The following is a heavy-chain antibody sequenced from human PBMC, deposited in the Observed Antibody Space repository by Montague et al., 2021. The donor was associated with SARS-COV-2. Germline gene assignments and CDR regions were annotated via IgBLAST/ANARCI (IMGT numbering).Heavy chain of an antibody. Sequence: SLRLSLSAPGFTFSSYAMHWVRQAPGKGLEWVAVISYAEYNKYYADSVKGRFTISGDNSKNTLYLQMDSLRPDDTAVYYCASDAYGDHVGFFHHWGQGSLVTVSS. CDR1: GFTFSSYA. V-gene: IGHV3-30-3*01. J-gene: IGHJ1*01. CDR2: ISYAEYNK. D-gene: IGHD4-17*01. CDR3: ASDAYGDHVGFFHH.